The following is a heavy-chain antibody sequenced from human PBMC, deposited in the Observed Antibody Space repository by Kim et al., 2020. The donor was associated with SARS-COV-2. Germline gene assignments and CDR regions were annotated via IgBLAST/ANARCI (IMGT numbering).Heavy chain of an antibody. D-gene: IGHD3-3*01. V-gene: IGHV3-11*01. CDR1: GFTFRDYY. Sequence: GGSLRLSCAAAGFTFRDYYMSRIRQAPGNGLDWVSYISSSCSTIYYADSVKGRFTISRDNAKNSLYLQMNSLRAEEPAVDYCARDRITIFGVVISGYGMDVWGQGTTVTVSS. J-gene: IGHJ6*02. CDR3: ARDRITIFGVVISGYGMDV. CDR2: ISSSCSTI.